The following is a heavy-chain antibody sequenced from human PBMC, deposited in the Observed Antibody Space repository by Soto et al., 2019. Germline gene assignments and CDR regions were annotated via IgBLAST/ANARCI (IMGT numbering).Heavy chain of an antibody. Sequence: QVQLQQWGAGLLKPSETLSLTCAVYGGSFSGYYWSWIRQPPGKGLEWIGEINHSGSTNYNPSLKSRVTISVDTSKNQFSLKLSSVTAADTAVYYCARGGKASGGFGGDWGQGTLVTVSS. J-gene: IGHJ4*02. CDR2: INHSGST. CDR3: ARGGKASGGFGGD. CDR1: GGSFSGYY. D-gene: IGHD3-10*01. V-gene: IGHV4-34*01.